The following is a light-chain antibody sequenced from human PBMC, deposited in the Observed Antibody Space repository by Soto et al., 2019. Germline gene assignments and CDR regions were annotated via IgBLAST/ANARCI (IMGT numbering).Light chain of an antibody. J-gene: IGLJ2*01. Sequence: QSVLTQSPSVSAAPGQQVTISCSGSSSNIGNNYVSWYQQLPGTAPKLLIYDNNKRPSGISDRFSGSKSGTSGTLDITGLQTGDEADYYCATWDGSLPGEVFGGGTKVTVL. CDR1: SSNIGNNY. V-gene: IGLV1-51*01. CDR3: ATWDGSLPGEV. CDR2: DNN.